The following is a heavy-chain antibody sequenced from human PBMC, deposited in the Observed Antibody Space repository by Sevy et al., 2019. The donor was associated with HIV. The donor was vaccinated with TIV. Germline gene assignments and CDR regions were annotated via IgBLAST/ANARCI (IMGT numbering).Heavy chain of an antibody. J-gene: IGHJ4*02. Sequence: ASVKVSCKASGYTFTGYYMHWVRQAPGQGLEWMGWINPNSGGTNYAQKFQGWVTMTRDTSIRTAYMELSRLRSDDTAVYYCARGLGSSWYAFLDYWVQGTLVTVSS. CDR3: ARGLGSSWYAFLDY. CDR2: INPNSGGT. D-gene: IGHD6-13*01. V-gene: IGHV1-2*04. CDR1: GYTFTGYY.